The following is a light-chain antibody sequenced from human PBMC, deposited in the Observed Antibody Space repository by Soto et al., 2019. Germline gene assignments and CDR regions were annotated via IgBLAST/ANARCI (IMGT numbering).Light chain of an antibody. CDR1: QDIERY. CDR2: DAS. J-gene: IGKJ2*01. V-gene: IGKV1-33*01. CDR3: QQYHILHT. Sequence: DVQMTQSPSSLSPSVGDTVTITCQASQDIERYLNWYQHKPGEAPKLLIYDASNLEIGVSSRFKGGGSGTNFTLTIAGLQSDDFATYYCQQYHILHTFGQGTRLDI.